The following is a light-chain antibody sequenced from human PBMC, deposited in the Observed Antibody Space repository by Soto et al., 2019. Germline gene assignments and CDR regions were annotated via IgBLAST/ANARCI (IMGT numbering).Light chain of an antibody. CDR2: AAS. V-gene: IGKV1-39*01. Sequence: DIPMTQSPPSLSASVGDSVTITCRASQSIASSLNWYQQKPGKAPILLIHAASNLESGVPSRFSGGRSGTDFTLTISSLQPEDFATYYCQQSYSTPPTFGQGTKVEIK. CDR3: QQSYSTPPT. J-gene: IGKJ1*01. CDR1: QSIASS.